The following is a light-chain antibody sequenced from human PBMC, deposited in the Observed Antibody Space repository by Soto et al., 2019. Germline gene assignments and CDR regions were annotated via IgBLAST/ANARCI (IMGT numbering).Light chain of an antibody. V-gene: IGLV7-46*01. CDR3: LLSYSGTRV. CDR1: TGAVTSSHF. Sequence: QAVVTQESSLTVSPGRTVTLTFGSSTGAVTSSHFPYWFQQKPGQAPRTLIYDTGNKHSWTPALFSGSLLGDKAALTLSGAQPEDEAEYCCLLSYSGTRVFGGGTKLTV. CDR2: DTG. J-gene: IGLJ2*01.